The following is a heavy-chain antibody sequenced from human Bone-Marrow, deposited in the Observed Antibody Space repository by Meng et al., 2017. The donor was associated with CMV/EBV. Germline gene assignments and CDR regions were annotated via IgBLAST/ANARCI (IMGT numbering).Heavy chain of an antibody. Sequence: FTFRSYARHWVRQAPGKGLEWVAVISYDGSNKYYADSVKGRFTISRDNSKNTLYLQMNSLRAEDTAVYYCARRYCSSTSCYRGYIDYWGQGTLVTVSS. CDR1: FTFRSYA. V-gene: IGHV3-30*04. CDR2: ISYDGSNK. J-gene: IGHJ4*02. D-gene: IGHD2-2*01. CDR3: ARRYCSSTSCYRGYIDY.